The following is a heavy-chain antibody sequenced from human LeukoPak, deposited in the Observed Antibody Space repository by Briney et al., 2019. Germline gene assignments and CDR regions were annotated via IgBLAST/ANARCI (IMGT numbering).Heavy chain of an antibody. Sequence: SETLCLTCADSEMSFSAYYWNWIRQSPGKGLEWIGEINYGGSTKYTPSLEGRGTILIDTSKNQFSLKLTSVTAADTAVYYCARGFPPGSGSRGSHAFDVWGQGTMVTVSS. CDR3: ARGFPPGSGSRGSHAFDV. CDR2: INYGGST. J-gene: IGHJ3*01. V-gene: IGHV4-34*01. CDR1: EMSFSAYY. D-gene: IGHD6-19*01.